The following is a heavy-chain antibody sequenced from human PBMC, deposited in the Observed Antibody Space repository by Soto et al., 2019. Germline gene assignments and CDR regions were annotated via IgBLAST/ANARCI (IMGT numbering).Heavy chain of an antibody. J-gene: IGHJ6*02. Sequence: SETLSLTCTVSGGSISSYYWSWIRQPPGKGLEWIGYIYYSGSTNYNPSLKSRVTISVDTSKSQFSLKLSSVTAADTAVYYCARAGGSYYIYYYGMDVWGQGTTVTVSS. CDR2: IYYSGST. V-gene: IGHV4-59*01. CDR3: ARAGGSYYIYYYGMDV. D-gene: IGHD1-26*01. CDR1: GGSISSYY.